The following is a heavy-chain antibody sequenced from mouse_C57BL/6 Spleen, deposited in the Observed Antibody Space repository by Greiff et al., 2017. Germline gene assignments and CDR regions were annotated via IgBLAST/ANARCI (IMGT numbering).Heavy chain of an antibody. CDR1: GFTFSSYA. CDR3: TRGVAVGYYFDY. D-gene: IGHD1-1*01. V-gene: IGHV5-9-1*02. Sequence: EVKLMESGEGLVKPGGSLKLSCAASGFTFSSYAMSWVRQTPEKRLEWVAYISSGGDYIYYADTVKGRFTISRDNARNTLYLQMSSLKSEDTAMYYCTRGVAVGYYFDYWGQGTTLTVSS. CDR2: ISSGGDYI. J-gene: IGHJ2*01.